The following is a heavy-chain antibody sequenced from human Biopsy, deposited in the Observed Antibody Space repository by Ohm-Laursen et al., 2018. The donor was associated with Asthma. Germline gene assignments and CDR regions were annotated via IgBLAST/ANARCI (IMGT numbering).Heavy chain of an antibody. CDR2: ITFDGSTQ. CDR1: GRHFGSYN. D-gene: IGHD3-9*01. J-gene: IGHJ4*02. CDR3: SRDTLGYYFDI. Sequence: SLRLSCAVSGRHFGSYNMHWARQAPGKGLEWVAVITFDGSTQHYGDSVKGRFTISRDNSKNMLFLQMNSLRAEDTAVYYCSRDTLGYYFDIWGQGTQVTVSS. V-gene: IGHV3-30-3*01.